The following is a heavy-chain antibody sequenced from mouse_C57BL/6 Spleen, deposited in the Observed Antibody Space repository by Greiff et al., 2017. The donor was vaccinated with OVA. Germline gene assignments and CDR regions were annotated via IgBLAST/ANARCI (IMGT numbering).Heavy chain of an antibody. V-gene: IGHV5-4*03. J-gene: IGHJ1*03. Sequence: EVKVVESGGGLVKPGGSLKLSCAACGFTFSSYAMSWVRQTPEQRLEWVATISDGGSYTYYPDNVKGRFTISRDNSKNNLYLQMSHLKSEDTAMYYCARAPYCSDWYFDVWGTGTTVTVSS. CDR3: ARAPYCSDWYFDV. CDR2: ISDGGSYT. CDR1: GFTFSSYA. D-gene: IGHD2-12*01.